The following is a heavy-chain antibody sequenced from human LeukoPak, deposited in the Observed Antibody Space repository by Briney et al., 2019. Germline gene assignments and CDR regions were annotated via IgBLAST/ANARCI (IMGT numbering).Heavy chain of an antibody. V-gene: IGHV1-46*01. D-gene: IGHD1-26*01. CDR1: GYTFTNYY. J-gene: IGHJ5*02. CDR2: LNPSAGST. CDR3: ARDHSGSQHWFDP. Sequence: ASVKVSCKASGYTFTNYYMHWVRQAPGQGLEWMGVLNPSAGSTSYAQKLQGRVIMTSDTSTSTVYMELNSLTSEDTAVYYCARDHSGSQHWFDPWGQGTLVTVSS.